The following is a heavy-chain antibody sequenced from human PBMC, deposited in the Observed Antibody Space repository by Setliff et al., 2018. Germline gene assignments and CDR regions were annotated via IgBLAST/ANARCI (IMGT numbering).Heavy chain of an antibody. V-gene: IGHV4-59*02. Sequence: PSETLSLTCTVSGVSVRSHYWSWIRQPPGKGLEWIGFIFYSGDTKSNPSLKSRVTMSVDTSKNQFSLKLSSVTAADTAVYYCARDRTYYGSGTYTRWFDYWGQGTLVTVSS. CDR3: ARDRTYYGSGTYTRWFDY. J-gene: IGHJ4*02. CDR2: IFYSGDT. D-gene: IGHD3-10*01. CDR1: GVSVRSHY.